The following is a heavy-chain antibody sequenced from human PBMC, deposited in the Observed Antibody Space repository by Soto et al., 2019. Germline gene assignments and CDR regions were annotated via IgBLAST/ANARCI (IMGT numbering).Heavy chain of an antibody. D-gene: IGHD1-7*01. CDR3: EADRKIGGTIGACDF. J-gene: IGHJ4*02. Sequence: ASVKVSCKVPENTLTELTIDWLRQAPGKGLEWMGRSAPEEGEPIYPQKFQGRVSMTEDPSTDTAYMELTSLRSEDTAVYFCEADRKIGGTIGACDFRGKGTRVTVSS. CDR1: ENTLTELT. CDR2: SAPEEGEP. V-gene: IGHV1-24*01.